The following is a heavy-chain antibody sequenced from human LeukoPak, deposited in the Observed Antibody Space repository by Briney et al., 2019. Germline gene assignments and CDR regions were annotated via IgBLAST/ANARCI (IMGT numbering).Heavy chain of an antibody. D-gene: IGHD2-2*01. Sequence: GGSLRLSCAASGFTFSNHAMSWVRQTPGKGLEWVSSISSSSSYIYYADSVKGRFTISRDNAKNSLYLQMNSLRAEDTAVYYCARTQWGVVPAAIPLDAFDIWGQGTMVTVSS. CDR3: ARTQWGVVPAAIPLDAFDI. J-gene: IGHJ3*02. CDR1: GFTFSNHA. CDR2: ISSSSSYI. V-gene: IGHV3-21*01.